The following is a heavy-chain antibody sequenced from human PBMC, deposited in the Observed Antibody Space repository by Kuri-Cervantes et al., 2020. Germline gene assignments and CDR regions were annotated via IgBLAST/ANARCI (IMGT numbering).Heavy chain of an antibody. Sequence: GESLKISCAASGFTFSSHSMNWVRQAPGKGLEWVSYISSTGSTIYYADSVKGRFTMSRDNSKNTLYLQMNSLRAEDTAVYYCAKDRRSGYYLVGAPQYYFDYWGQGTLVTVSS. V-gene: IGHV3-48*01. D-gene: IGHD3-3*01. CDR1: GFTFSSHS. CDR3: AKDRRSGYYLVGAPQYYFDY. J-gene: IGHJ4*02. CDR2: ISSTGSTI.